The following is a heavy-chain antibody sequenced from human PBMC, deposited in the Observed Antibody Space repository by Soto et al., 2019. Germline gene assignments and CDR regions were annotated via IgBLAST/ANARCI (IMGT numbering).Heavy chain of an antibody. D-gene: IGHD3-10*01. CDR1: GGSFSGYY. Sequence: QVQLQQWGAGLLKPSETLSLTCAVYGGSFSGYYWSWIRQPPGKGLEWIGEINHSGSTNYNPSLKRRVTISVDTSKTQFSLKLSSVTAADTAVYYCARGKRLLWFGHDAFDIWGQGTMVTVSS. CDR2: INHSGST. CDR3: ARGKRLLWFGHDAFDI. J-gene: IGHJ3*02. V-gene: IGHV4-34*01.